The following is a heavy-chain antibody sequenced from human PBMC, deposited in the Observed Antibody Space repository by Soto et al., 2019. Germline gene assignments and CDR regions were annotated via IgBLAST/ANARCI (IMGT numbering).Heavy chain of an antibody. Sequence: QVQLVESGGGVVQPGRSLRLSCAASGFTFSNYGMHWVRQAPGKGLEWVAVISYDGSNKYYADSVKGRFTISRNNSKNTLYLQMSSLRAEDTAVYYCVKDGSSGWPYYYGMDVWGQGTTFTVSS. CDR2: ISYDGSNK. D-gene: IGHD6-19*01. CDR3: VKDGSSGWPYYYGMDV. CDR1: GFTFSNYG. V-gene: IGHV3-30*18. J-gene: IGHJ6*02.